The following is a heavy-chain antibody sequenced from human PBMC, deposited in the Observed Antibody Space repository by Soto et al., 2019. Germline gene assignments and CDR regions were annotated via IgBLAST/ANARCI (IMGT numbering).Heavy chain of an antibody. CDR3: TRLPMTTVTTTVSGNPDY. J-gene: IGHJ4*02. Sequence: EVQLVESGGGLVQPGWSLKLSCAASGFTFSGSAMHWVRQASGKGLEWVGRIRSKANSYATAYAASVKGRFTISRDVSKNTAYLQMNSLKTGDMAVYYCTRLPMTTVTTTVSGNPDYWGQGTLVTVSS. CDR2: IRSKANSYAT. V-gene: IGHV3-73*02. CDR1: GFTFSGSA. D-gene: IGHD4-17*01.